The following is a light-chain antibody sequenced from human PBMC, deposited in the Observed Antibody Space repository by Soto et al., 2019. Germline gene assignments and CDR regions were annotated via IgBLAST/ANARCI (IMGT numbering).Light chain of an antibody. V-gene: IGLV2-8*01. J-gene: IGLJ1*01. CDR2: EVV. CDR1: KNDIGVYDF. Sequence: QSVLTQPPSASGSPGQSVTISCTGTKNDIGVYDFVSWYQHHPGKAPRLIIYEVVQRPSGVPDRFSGSKSGNTASLTVSGLQAADEADYYCASYTNSITYVFGSGTKVTVL. CDR3: ASYTNSITYV.